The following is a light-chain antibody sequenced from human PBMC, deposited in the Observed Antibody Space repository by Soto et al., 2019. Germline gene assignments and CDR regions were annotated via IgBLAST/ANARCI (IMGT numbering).Light chain of an antibody. CDR1: LTIRGL. J-gene: IGKJ5*01. CDR2: DTS. V-gene: IGKV3-11*01. Sequence: EIVLTQSPATLYLSTGERATLSCRTSLTIRGLLNCYPQRPGQAPRLLIYDTSNRATDIPASFSGSGSGTGFILHISSLDPEDIGVYFCQQRHNWPVTFSQGTRLDIK. CDR3: QQRHNWPVT.